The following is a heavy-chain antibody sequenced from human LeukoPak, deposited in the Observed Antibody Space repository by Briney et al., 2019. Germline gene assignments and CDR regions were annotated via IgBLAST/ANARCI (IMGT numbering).Heavy chain of an antibody. CDR3: VNVVAATDYYYYGMDV. CDR2: IYSGGST. Sequence: GGSLRLSCAASGFTVSSNYMSWVRQAPGKGLEWVSVIYSGGSTYYADSVKGRFTISRDNAKNSLYLQMNSLRAEDTAVYYCVNVVAATDYYYYGMDVWGQGTTVTVSS. V-gene: IGHV3-53*01. CDR1: GFTVSSNY. J-gene: IGHJ6*02. D-gene: IGHD2-15*01.